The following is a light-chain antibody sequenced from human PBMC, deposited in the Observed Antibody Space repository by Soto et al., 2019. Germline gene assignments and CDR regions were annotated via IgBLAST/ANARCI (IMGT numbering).Light chain of an antibody. CDR1: SSDVGGYDY. Sequence: QSALTQPASVSGSPGQSITISCTGTSSDVGGYDYVSWYQLHPGKAPKLMVFEVSNRPSGVSYRFSGSKSGNTASLTISGLQAEDEAVYFCSSYSISTPYLFGTGTQLTVL. V-gene: IGLV2-14*01. CDR2: EVS. J-gene: IGLJ1*01. CDR3: SSYSISTPYL.